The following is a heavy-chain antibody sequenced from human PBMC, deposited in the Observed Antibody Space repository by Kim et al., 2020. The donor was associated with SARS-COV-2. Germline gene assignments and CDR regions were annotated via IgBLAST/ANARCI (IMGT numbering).Heavy chain of an antibody. J-gene: IGHJ6*02. D-gene: IGHD6-6*01. Sequence: GGSLRLSCAASGFTFSSYAMHWVRQAPGKGLEWVAVISYDGSNKYYADSVKGRFTISRDNSKNTLYLQMNSLRAEDTAVYYCARGISSSSVYYYYGMDVWGQGTTVTVSS. V-gene: IGHV3-30*04. CDR2: ISYDGSNK. CDR1: GFTFSSYA. CDR3: ARGISSSSVYYYYGMDV.